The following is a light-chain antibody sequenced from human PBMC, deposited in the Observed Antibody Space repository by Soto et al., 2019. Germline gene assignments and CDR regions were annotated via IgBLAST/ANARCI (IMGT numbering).Light chain of an antibody. Sequence: QSVLTQPASVSGSPGQSINISCTGTSSDVGGHNYVSWYQHHPGKAPKLIIYDVSNRPSGVSNPFSGSKSGNTASLTISGLQPEDEADYYCSSYTTSNTRQIVFGTGTKVTVL. CDR1: SSDVGGHNY. J-gene: IGLJ1*01. CDR2: DVS. V-gene: IGLV2-14*03. CDR3: SSYTTSNTRQIV.